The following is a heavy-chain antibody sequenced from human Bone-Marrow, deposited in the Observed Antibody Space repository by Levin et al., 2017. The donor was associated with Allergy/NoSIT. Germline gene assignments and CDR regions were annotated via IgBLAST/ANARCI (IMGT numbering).Heavy chain of an antibody. V-gene: IGHV4-61*03. J-gene: IGHJ3*02. CDR2: VSYSGTT. Sequence: TSETLSLTCSVSGGSVRSDNYYWSWIRQPPGKRLEWIGYVSYSGTTTYSPSLESRVTISLGASENHFSLRLTSVTAADTAVYYCARDHGDSSDAFAIWGQGTMVTVSS. CDR3: ARDHGDSSDAFAI. CDR1: GGSVRSDNYY. D-gene: IGHD4-17*01.